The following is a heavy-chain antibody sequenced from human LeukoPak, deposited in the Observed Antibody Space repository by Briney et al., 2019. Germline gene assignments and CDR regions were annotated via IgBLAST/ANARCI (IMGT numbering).Heavy chain of an antibody. CDR2: MSEYGSDI. V-gene: IGHV3-7*01. CDR3: ARDRHKYNYDSGGYPPY. CDR1: GFTFSNAW. D-gene: IGHD3-22*01. J-gene: IGHJ4*02. Sequence: GGSLRLSCTASGFTFSNAWMSWVRQAPGKGLEWVTHMSEYGSDIFYVDSVKGRFTISRDNAKNSLYLQMNTLRAEDTAVYYCARDRHKYNYDSGGYPPYWGQGTLVTVSS.